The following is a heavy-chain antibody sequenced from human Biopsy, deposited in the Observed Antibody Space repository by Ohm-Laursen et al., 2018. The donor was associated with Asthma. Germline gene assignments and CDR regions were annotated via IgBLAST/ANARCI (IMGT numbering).Heavy chain of an antibody. Sequence: SLRLSCAASGFTFGDYWMSWVRQAPGKGLEWVSAISGSGGSTYYADSVKGRFTISRDNSKNTLYLQMNSLRAEDTAVYYCAKAGRYFDWYWFDPWGQGTLVTVSS. V-gene: IGHV3-23*01. CDR1: GFTFGDYW. D-gene: IGHD3-9*01. CDR2: ISGSGGST. J-gene: IGHJ5*02. CDR3: AKAGRYFDWYWFDP.